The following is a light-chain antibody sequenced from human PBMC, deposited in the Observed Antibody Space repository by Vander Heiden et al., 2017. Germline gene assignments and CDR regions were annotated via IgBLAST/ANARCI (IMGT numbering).Light chain of an antibody. J-gene: IGKJ4*01. V-gene: IGKV2-28*01. Sequence: IVLTLYPPSLPFTPGEPASISCRSSQSLLHSNEYNYLDWCLQKQGQSPQLLIYLGANRAAGVPDRFSGSGSVSNYTLKISRVEAEDDGVYYYMQAQQTPLTFGEGTKVEIK. CDR2: LGA. CDR1: QSLLHSNEYNY. CDR3: MQAQQTPLT.